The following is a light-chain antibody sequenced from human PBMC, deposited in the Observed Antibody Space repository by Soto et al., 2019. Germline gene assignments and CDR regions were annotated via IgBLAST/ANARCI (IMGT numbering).Light chain of an antibody. CDR3: CSYAGTFYV. J-gene: IGLJ1*01. CDR1: SSDVGGYNY. CDR2: DVS. V-gene: IGLV2-11*01. Sequence: ALTQPASVSWSPGQSITISCAGTSSDVGGYNYVSWYQHHPGKAPKLMIYDVSERPSGVPDRFSGSKSGNTASLTISGLQAEDEADYYCCSYAGTFYVFGTGTKVTVL.